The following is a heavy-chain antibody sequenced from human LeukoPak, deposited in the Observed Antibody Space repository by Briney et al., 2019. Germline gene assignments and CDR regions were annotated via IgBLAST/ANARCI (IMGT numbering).Heavy chain of an antibody. V-gene: IGHV4-34*01. CDR2: TNHSGST. CDR1: GGSFSGYY. CDR3: ASGSYTWFDY. J-gene: IGHJ4*02. D-gene: IGHD2-2*02. Sequence: SETLSLTCAVYGGSFSGYYWSWIRQPPGKGLEWIGETNHSGSTNYNPSLKSRVTISVDTSKNQFSLKLSSVTAADTAVYYCASGSYTWFDYWGQGTLVTVSS.